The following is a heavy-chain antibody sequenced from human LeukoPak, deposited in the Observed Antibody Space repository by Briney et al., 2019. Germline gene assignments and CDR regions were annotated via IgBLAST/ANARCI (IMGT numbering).Heavy chain of an antibody. CDR3: ARHLSPSVGATLDY. J-gene: IGHJ4*02. D-gene: IGHD1-26*01. CDR2: IYDSGST. CDR1: DGSISSSSYY. Sequence: PSQTLSLTCTVSDGSISSSSYYWGWIRQPPGGGLEWIGTIYDSGSTYYNPSLKSRVTISVDTSKNQFSLKLSSVTAADTAVYYCARHLSPSVGATLDYWGQGTLVTVSS. V-gene: IGHV4-39*01.